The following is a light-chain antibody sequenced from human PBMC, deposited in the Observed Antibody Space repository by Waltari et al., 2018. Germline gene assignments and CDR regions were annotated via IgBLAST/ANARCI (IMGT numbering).Light chain of an antibody. J-gene: IGKJ2*01. V-gene: IGKV4-1*01. CDR3: QQYYSALRGT. CDR1: QSVLYSSNNKNY. Sequence: DIVMTQSPDSLAVSLGERATINCNSSQSVLYSSNNKNYLAWYQQKPGQPPKLLIYWASTRESGVPDRFSGSGSGTDFTLTISSLQAEDVAVYYCQQYYSALRGTFGPGTKLEIK. CDR2: WAS.